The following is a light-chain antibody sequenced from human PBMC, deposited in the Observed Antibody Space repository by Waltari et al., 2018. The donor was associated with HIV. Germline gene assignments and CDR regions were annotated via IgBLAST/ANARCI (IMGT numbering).Light chain of an antibody. Sequence: QSVLTQPPSVSGTPGQNVTISCSGSSTNIGSNIVNWYQQLPGAAPKLLIYSNDQRPPGVPDRFSGSKSGTSASLAISGLQSADEADYYCAAWDDSLNGMFGGGTKLTV. V-gene: IGLV1-44*01. J-gene: IGLJ3*02. CDR2: SND. CDR3: AAWDDSLNGM. CDR1: STNIGSNI.